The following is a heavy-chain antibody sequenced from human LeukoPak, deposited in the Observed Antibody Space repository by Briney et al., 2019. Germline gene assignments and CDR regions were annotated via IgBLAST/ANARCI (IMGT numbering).Heavy chain of an antibody. J-gene: IGHJ6*02. V-gene: IGHV3-53*01. CDR1: GFTVSSNY. Sequence: RGSLRLSCAVSGFTVSSNYMSWGRQAPGKGLEWVSVIYSGGSTYYADSVKGRFTISRDNSKNTLYLQMNSLRAEDTAVYYCARELGYCSGASCYFKYYGMDVWGQGTTVTVFS. CDR2: IYSGGST. D-gene: IGHD2-15*01. CDR3: ARELGYCSGASCYFKYYGMDV.